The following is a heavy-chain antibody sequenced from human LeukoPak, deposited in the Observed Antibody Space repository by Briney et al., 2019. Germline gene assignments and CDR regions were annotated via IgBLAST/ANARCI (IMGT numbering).Heavy chain of an antibody. D-gene: IGHD6-19*01. CDR3: ATRTNSSGWTYYYYGMDV. CDR1: GGTFSSYA. V-gene: IGHV1-69*13. CDR2: TIPIFGTA. Sequence: SVKVSCKASGGTFSSYAISWVRQAPGQGLEWMGGTIPIFGTANYAQKFQGRVTITADESTSTAYMELSSLRSEDTAVYYCATRTNSSGWTYYYYGMDVWGKGTTVTVSS. J-gene: IGHJ6*04.